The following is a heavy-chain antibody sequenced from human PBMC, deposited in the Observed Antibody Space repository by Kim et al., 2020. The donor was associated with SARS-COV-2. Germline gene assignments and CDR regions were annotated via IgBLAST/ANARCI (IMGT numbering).Heavy chain of an antibody. CDR1: GYTFTSYD. CDR2: MNPNSGNT. CDR3: AKGVVTYWSRYYAFDI. D-gene: IGHD2-21*02. J-gene: IGHJ3*02. V-gene: IGHV1-8*01. Sequence: ASVKVSCKASGYTFTSYDINWVRQATGQGLEWMGWMNPNSGNTGYAQKFQGRVTKTRNTSISTAYMELSSLRSDDTAVYYCAKGVVTYWSRYYAFDIWGQGTMVTVSS.